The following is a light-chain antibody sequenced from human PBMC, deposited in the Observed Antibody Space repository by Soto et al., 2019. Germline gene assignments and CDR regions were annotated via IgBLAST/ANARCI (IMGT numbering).Light chain of an antibody. CDR3: QQYNSWPPLFT. V-gene: IGKV3D-15*01. J-gene: IGKJ3*01. Sequence: EIVMTQSPAILSLSPGETATISCRASQSIATNLAWYQQRPGQAPRLLIYGASTSATDVPARFSGSVSGTEFILSITSMQSQDFAVYYCQQYNSWPPLFTFGPGTKLDL. CDR2: GAS. CDR1: QSIATN.